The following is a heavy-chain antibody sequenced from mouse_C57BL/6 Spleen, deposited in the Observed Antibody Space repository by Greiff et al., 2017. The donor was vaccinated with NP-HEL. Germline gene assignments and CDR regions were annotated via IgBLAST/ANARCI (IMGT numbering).Heavy chain of an antibody. CDR1: GYAFSSSW. CDR2: IYPGDGDT. Sequence: QVQLQQSGPELVKPGASVKISCKASGYAFSSSWMNWVKQRPGKGLEWIGRIYPGDGDTNYNGKFKGKATLTADKSSSTAYMQLSSLTSEDSAVYSCARSHYCGSSPGWFAYWGQGTLVTVSA. D-gene: IGHD1-1*01. V-gene: IGHV1-82*01. CDR3: ARSHYCGSSPGWFAY. J-gene: IGHJ3*01.